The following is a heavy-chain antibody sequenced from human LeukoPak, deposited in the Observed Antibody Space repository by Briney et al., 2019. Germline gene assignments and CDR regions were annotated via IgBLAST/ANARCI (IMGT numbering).Heavy chain of an antibody. Sequence: GSLRLSCAASGFTFSSYEMNWVRQAPGKGLEWVANIKPDGDEKYYVDSVKGRFTISRDNAKNSLYLQMDSLTAEDTALYYCARDPYYYNSGSFAAFDIWGQGTMVTVSS. D-gene: IGHD3-10*01. CDR1: GFTFSSYE. CDR2: IKPDGDEK. V-gene: IGHV3-7*01. J-gene: IGHJ3*02. CDR3: ARDPYYYNSGSFAAFDI.